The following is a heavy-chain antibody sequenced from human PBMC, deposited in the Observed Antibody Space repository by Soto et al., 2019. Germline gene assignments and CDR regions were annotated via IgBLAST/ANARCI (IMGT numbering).Heavy chain of an antibody. CDR3: AWGEQWLVRWVY. J-gene: IGHJ4*02. CDR2: IKYDGSEK. D-gene: IGHD6-19*01. Sequence: EVHLVESGGGLVQPGGSLRLSCAASGFTFSSYWMSWVRQAPGKGLEWVANIKYDGSEKYYVDSVKGRFTISRDNAKNSVYLKMNSLRDEDSAVYYCAWGEQWLVRWVYWGQGTLVTVSS. V-gene: IGHV3-7*04. CDR1: GFTFSSYW.